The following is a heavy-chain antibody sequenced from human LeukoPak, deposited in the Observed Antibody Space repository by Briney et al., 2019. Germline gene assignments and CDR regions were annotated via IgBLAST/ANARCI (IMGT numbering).Heavy chain of an antibody. V-gene: IGHV3-30*02. CDR1: GFTFSSYG. Sequence: GGSLRLSCAASGFTFSSYGMHWVRQAPGKGLEWVAFIRYDGSNKYYADSVKGRFTISRDNSKNTLYLQMNSLRAEDTAVYYCAREYYYGSGSYLPAYDYWGQGTLVTVSS. D-gene: IGHD3-10*01. J-gene: IGHJ4*02. CDR2: IRYDGSNK. CDR3: AREYYYGSGSYLPAYDY.